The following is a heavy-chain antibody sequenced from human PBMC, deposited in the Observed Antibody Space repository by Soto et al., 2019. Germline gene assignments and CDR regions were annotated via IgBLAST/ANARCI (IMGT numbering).Heavy chain of an antibody. CDR1: GFTFSTYA. V-gene: IGHV3-23*01. D-gene: IGHD1-26*01. Sequence: GGSLRLSCAASGFTFSTYAMNWVRQAPGKGLEWVSTVSGGGRFTYYADSVKGRFTISRDDSKKMVFLQMNSLRAEDTAVYYCAKSGPTNSFDYWGQGSLVTVSS. CDR3: AKSGPTNSFDY. CDR2: VSGGGRFT. J-gene: IGHJ4*02.